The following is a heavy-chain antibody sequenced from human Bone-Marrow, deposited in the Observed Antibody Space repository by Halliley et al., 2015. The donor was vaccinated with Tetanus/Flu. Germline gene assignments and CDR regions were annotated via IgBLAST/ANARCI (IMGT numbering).Heavy chain of an antibody. V-gene: IGHV5-51*01. D-gene: IGHD3-9*01. CDR3: ARRQGIVESDDNYYDGLDA. Sequence: QLVQSGAEVKEPGESLKISCKGSGYRFSDYWIDWVRQKPGQGLESMGIIFPGDSETRYGPSFQGQVTISADTSMSTAYLQWSSLKASDSGKYFCARRQGIVESDDNYYDGLDAGGQGTTVTV. CDR2: IFPGDSET. CDR1: GYRFSDYW. J-gene: IGHJ6*02.